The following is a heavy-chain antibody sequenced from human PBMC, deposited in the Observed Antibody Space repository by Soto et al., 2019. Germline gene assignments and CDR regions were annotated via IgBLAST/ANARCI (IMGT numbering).Heavy chain of an antibody. CDR1: GYTFTSYG. D-gene: IGHD7-27*01. CDR2: ISAYNGNT. J-gene: IGHJ4*02. V-gene: IGHV1-18*01. Sequence: ASVKVSCKASGYTFTSYGISWVRQAPGQGLEWVGWISAYNGNTNYAQKLQGRVTMTTDTSTSTAYMELRSLRSDDTAVYYCARAGPNPQLGTRPADYWGQGTLVTVSS. CDR3: ARAGPNPQLGTRPADY.